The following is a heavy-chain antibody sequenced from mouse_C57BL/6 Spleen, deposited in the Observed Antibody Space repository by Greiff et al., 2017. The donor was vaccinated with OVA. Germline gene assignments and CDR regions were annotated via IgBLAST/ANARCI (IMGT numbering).Heavy chain of an antibody. CDR2: IDPSDSYT. CDR1: GYTFTSYW. V-gene: IGHV1-69*01. J-gene: IGHJ4*01. CDR3: ARDYYSSRAMDY. D-gene: IGHD1-1*01. Sequence: QFQLQQPGAELVMPGASVKLSCKASGYTFTSYWMHWVKQRPGQGLEWIGEIDPSDSYTNYNQKFKGKSTLTVDKSSSTAYMQLSSLTSEDSAVYYCARDYYSSRAMDYWGQGTSVTVSS.